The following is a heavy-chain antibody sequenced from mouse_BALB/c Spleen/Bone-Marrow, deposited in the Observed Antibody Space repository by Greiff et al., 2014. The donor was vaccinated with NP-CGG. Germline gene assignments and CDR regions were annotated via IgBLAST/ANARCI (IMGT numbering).Heavy chain of an antibody. Sequence: QVQLKESGAELVKPGASVKLSCKTSGYTFTSYWIQWVKQRPGQGRGWIGEIFPGTGTTYYNEKFKDKATLTIDTSSSTAYMQLSSLTSEDSAVYFCARKGISTVIATAYYFDYWGQGSTLTVSS. D-gene: IGHD2-4*01. J-gene: IGHJ2*01. CDR1: GYTFTSYW. V-gene: IGHV1S132*01. CDR2: IFPGTGTT. CDR3: ARKGISTVIATAYYFDY.